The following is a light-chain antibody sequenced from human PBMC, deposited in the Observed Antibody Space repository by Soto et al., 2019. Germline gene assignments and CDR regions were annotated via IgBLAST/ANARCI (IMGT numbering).Light chain of an antibody. CDR3: SAYTSSSTKD. J-gene: IGLJ1*01. CDR1: SSDVGGYNY. Sequence: QSVLTQPASVPGSPGQSITISCTGTSSDVGGYNYVSWYQQHPGKAPKLMIYDVSNRPSGVSNRFSGSKSGNTASLTISGLQAEDEADYDCSAYTSSSTKDFGTGTKVTV. V-gene: IGLV2-14*01. CDR2: DVS.